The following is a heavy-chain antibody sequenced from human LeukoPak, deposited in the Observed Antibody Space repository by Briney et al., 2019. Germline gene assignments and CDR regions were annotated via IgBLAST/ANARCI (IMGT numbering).Heavy chain of an antibody. CDR1: GGSIISGGYY. CDR2: IYYRGST. D-gene: IGHD3-10*01. Sequence: PSETLSLTCTVSGGSIISGGYYWSWIRQHPGKGLEWIGYIYYRGSTYYNPSLKSRVTISVDTSKNQFSLNLTSVTAADTAVYYCARWVVPGTLDYWAREPWSPSPQ. J-gene: IGHJ4*02. V-gene: IGHV4-31*03. CDR3: ARWVVPGTLDY.